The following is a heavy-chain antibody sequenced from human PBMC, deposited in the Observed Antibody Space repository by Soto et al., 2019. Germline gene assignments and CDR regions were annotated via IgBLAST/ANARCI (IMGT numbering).Heavy chain of an antibody. V-gene: IGHV3-33*01. CDR3: ARDLAVIVGFYYGMDV. CDR2: IWYDGSNK. D-gene: IGHD1-26*01. J-gene: IGHJ6*02. CDR1: GFTFSSYG. Sequence: GGSLRLSCAASGFTFSSYGMHRVRQAPGKGLEWVAVIWYDGSNKYYADSVKGRFTISRDNSKNTLYLQMNSLRAEDTAVYYCARDLAVIVGFYYGMDVWGQGTTVTVSS.